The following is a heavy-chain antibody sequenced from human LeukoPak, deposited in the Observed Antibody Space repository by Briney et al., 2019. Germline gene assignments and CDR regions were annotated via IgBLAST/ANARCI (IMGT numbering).Heavy chain of an antibody. Sequence: GGSLRLSCAASEFTFSSYAMSWVRQAPGKGLQWVSAISYSGGSTYYADSVKGRFTISRDNSKNTLYLQMNSLRAEDTAVYYCARAHTLWFGELLYQDYFDYWGQGTLVTVSS. CDR1: EFTFSSYA. V-gene: IGHV3-23*01. D-gene: IGHD3-10*01. J-gene: IGHJ4*02. CDR2: ISYSGGST. CDR3: ARAHTLWFGELLYQDYFDY.